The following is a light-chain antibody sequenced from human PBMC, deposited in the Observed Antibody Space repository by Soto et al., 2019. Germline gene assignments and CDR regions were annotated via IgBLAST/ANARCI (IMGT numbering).Light chain of an antibody. V-gene: IGLV2-14*01. J-gene: IGLJ2*01. CDR3: SSYTSSSALVV. CDR2: DVS. Sequence: QSALPQPASLSGSPGQSITISCTGTSSDVGGYNYVSWYQQHPGKDPQLRIYDVSNRPSGVSNRFSGSTSGNTASLTISGLQADDEADYYCSSYTSSSALVVFGGGTKVTVL. CDR1: SSDVGGYNY.